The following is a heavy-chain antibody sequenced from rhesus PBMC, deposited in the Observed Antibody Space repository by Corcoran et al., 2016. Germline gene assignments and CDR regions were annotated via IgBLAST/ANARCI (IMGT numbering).Heavy chain of an antibody. Sequence: EVSVLEFGGCWVQPWGALRLSGTGFGFTFSSSYMYWVRQVPGKGLEWVSAINTGGGSTWYTDAVKGRFTISKENAKNTRYLQMDSLRAEDTAVYYCAKDMNIWTGFDYWGQGVLVTVSS. CDR2: INTGGGST. CDR1: GFTFSSSY. CDR3: AKDMNIWTGFDY. V-gene: IGHV3-8*01. J-gene: IGHJ4*01. D-gene: IGHD3-3*01.